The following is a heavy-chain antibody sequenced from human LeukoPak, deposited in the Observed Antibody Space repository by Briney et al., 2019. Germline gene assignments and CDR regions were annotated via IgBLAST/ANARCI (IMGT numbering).Heavy chain of an antibody. D-gene: IGHD3-10*01. CDR1: GFTFNDFA. Sequence: GGSLRLSCAASGFTFNDFAMHWVRLTPGKGLEWVSGISWNSGRIAYADSVKGRFTISRDNAKNSLYLQMNSLRAEDTALYYCAKDSTRGFDYWGQGTLVTVSS. CDR2: ISWNSGRI. CDR3: AKDSTRGFDY. V-gene: IGHV3-9*01. J-gene: IGHJ4*02.